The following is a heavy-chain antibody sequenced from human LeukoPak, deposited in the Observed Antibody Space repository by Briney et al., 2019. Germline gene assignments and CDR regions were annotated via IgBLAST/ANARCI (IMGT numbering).Heavy chain of an antibody. J-gene: IGHJ3*02. D-gene: IGHD3-22*01. V-gene: IGHV4-4*07. CDR2: IYTSGST. Sequence: PSETLSLTCTVSGGSISSYYWSWIRQPAGKGLEWIGRIYTSGSTNYNPSLKSRVTMSVDTSKNQFSLKLSSATAADTSVYYCARGPYYLNAFDIWGQGTMVTVSS. CDR3: ARGPYYLNAFDI. CDR1: GGSISSYY.